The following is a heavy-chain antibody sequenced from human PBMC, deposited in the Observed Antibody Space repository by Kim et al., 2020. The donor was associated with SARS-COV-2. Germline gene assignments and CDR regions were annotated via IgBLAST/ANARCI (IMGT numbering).Heavy chain of an antibody. V-gene: IGHV3-33*06. CDR1: GFTFSSYG. J-gene: IGHJ4*02. Sequence: GGSLRLSCAASGFTFSSYGMHWVRQAPGKGLEWVAVIWYDGSNKYYADSVKGRFTISRDNSKNTLYLQMNSLRAEDTAVYYCAKDRARYFDWLGGFDYWGQGTLVTVSS. D-gene: IGHD3-9*01. CDR3: AKDRARYFDWLGGFDY. CDR2: IWYDGSNK.